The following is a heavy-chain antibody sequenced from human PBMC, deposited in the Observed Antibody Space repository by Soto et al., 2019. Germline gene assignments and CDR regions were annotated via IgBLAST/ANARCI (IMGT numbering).Heavy chain of an antibody. V-gene: IGHV4-30-2*01. J-gene: IGHJ1*01. D-gene: IGHD3-10*01. Sequence: SATLSLTCAVSGGSISSGGYSWSWIRQPPGKGLEWIGYIYHSGSTYYNPSLKSRVTISVDRSKNQFSLKLSSVTAADTAVYYCARGAPVFIQHWGQRTLVTVSS. CDR3: ARGAPVFIQH. CDR1: GGSISSGGYS. CDR2: IYHSGST.